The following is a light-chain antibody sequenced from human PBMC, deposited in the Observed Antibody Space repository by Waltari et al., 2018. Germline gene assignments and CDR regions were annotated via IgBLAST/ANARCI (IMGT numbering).Light chain of an antibody. J-gene: IGKJ3*01. CDR3: QQYDNLSFT. CDR1: QDISNY. CDR2: DAS. V-gene: IGKV1-33*01. Sequence: DIQMTQSPSSLSASGGYSVIITCQASQDISNYLTWYQQKPGKAPKLLIYDASNLETGVPSRFSGSGSGTDFTFTISSLQPEDIATYYCQQYDNLSFTFGPGTKVDIK.